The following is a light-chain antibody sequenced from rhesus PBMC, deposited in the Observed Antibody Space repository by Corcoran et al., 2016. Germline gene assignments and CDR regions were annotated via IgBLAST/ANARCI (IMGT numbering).Light chain of an antibody. J-gene: IGKJ1*01. V-gene: IGKV1-33*02. CDR1: KGIRNA. CDR2: AAS. CDR3: QQGDSTPRA. Sequence: DIQMSQSPSSLSASVGDKVTITCRASKGIRNALAWYQQKPGKAPKLLLIAASGLESGGPSRFSGSRSGTVFTLTISSLQPEVFATYYCQQGDSTPRAFGQGTKVEFK.